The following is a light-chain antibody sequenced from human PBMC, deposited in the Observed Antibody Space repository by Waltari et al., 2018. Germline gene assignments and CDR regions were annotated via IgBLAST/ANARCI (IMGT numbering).Light chain of an antibody. CDR1: QIISTW. Sequence: DTQLTQSPSTLSASVGDRVTITCRASQIISTWLAWYQQKPGKAPKLLIYTASSLESGVPSRFSGSGSGTEFTLTISSLQPDEFATYYCQQYNDFSSLTFGGGTKVEIE. V-gene: IGKV1-5*03. J-gene: IGKJ4*01. CDR2: TAS. CDR3: QQYNDFSSLT.